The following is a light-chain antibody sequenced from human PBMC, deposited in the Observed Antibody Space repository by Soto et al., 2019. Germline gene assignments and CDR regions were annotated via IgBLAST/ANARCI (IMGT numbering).Light chain of an antibody. J-gene: IGLJ1*01. CDR2: EVS. Sequence: QSALSQPASVSGSPGQSIAITCTVTSSDVGGYNYVSWYQQHPGKAPKLLISEVSIRPSGVSDRFSGSKSGNTASLTISGLQTEDEADYYCSSFTSAYTFVFGSGTKVTVL. V-gene: IGLV2-14*01. CDR3: SSFTSAYTFV. CDR1: SSDVGGYNY.